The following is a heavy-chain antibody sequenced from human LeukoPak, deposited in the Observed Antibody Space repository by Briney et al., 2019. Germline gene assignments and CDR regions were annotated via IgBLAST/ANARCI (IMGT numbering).Heavy chain of an antibody. D-gene: IGHD3-16*01. CDR1: GGSISSSSYY. CDR2: IYYSGST. V-gene: IGHV4-39*01. J-gene: IGHJ4*02. Sequence: SETLSLTCTVSGGSISSSSYYWGWIRQPPGKGLEWIGSIYYSGSTYYNPSLKSRVTISVDTSKNQFSLKLSSVTAADTAVYYCARSPWGYMGAYFDYWGQGTLVTVSS. CDR3: ARSPWGYMGAYFDY.